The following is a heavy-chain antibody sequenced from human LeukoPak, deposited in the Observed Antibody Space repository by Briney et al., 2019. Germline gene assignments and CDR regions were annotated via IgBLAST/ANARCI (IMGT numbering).Heavy chain of an antibody. CDR1: GFTFSSYA. D-gene: IGHD5-18*01. CDR3: VRGVRGYSFFDY. CDR2: IKQDGSEK. J-gene: IGHJ4*02. V-gene: IGHV3-7*03. Sequence: GGSLRLSCAASGFTFSSYAMSWVRQAPGKGLEWVANIKQDGSEKNYVDSVKGRFTISRDNSKNTLYLQMNSLRAEDTAVYYCVRGVRGYSFFDYWGQGTLVTVSS.